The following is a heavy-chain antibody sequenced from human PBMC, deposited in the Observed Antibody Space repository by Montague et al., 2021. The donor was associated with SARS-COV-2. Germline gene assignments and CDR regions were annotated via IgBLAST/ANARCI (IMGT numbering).Heavy chain of an antibody. Sequence: SETLSLTCTFSGASRSTKNYYWGWIRQPPGKGLEWIGSISYSATSYSNPSLKSRVTMSVDTSRNQLSLNLSSVTVADKAVYYCARLGISLGGVIVIRYYFDFWGQGTLVTVSS. V-gene: IGHV4-39*01. J-gene: IGHJ4*01. CDR2: ISYSATS. CDR1: GASRSTKNYY. D-gene: IGHD3-16*02. CDR3: ARLGISLGGVIVIRYYFDF.